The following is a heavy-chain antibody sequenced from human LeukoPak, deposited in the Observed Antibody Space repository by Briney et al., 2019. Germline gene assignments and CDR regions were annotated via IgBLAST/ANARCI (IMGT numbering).Heavy chain of an antibody. D-gene: IGHD1-14*01. Sequence: PSETLSLTCAVYGGSFSGYYWSWIRQPPGKGLDWIGEINHSGSTNDNPSLKSRVTISVDTSKNQFSLKLSSVTAADTAVYYCARRHNVGFDYWGQGTLVTVSS. CDR1: GGSFSGYY. CDR2: INHSGST. V-gene: IGHV4-34*01. CDR3: ARRHNVGFDY. J-gene: IGHJ4*02.